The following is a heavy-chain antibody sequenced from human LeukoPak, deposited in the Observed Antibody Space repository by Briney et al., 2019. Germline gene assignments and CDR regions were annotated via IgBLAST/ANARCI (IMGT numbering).Heavy chain of an antibody. Sequence: GRSLRLSCAASGFTFSSYGMHWVRQAPGKGLEWVAAIWYDGSNKYYADSVKGRFTISRDNSKNTLYLQMNSLRAEDTAVYYCARGGNIVVDPVGFDYWGQGTLVTVSS. V-gene: IGHV3-33*01. J-gene: IGHJ4*02. D-gene: IGHD2-15*01. CDR3: ARGGNIVVDPVGFDY. CDR2: IWYDGSNK. CDR1: GFTFSSYG.